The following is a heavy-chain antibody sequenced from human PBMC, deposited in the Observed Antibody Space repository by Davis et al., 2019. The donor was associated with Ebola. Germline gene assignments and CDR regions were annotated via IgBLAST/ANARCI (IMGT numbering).Heavy chain of an antibody. D-gene: IGHD1-20*01. V-gene: IGHV3-48*04. CDR2: ITTNGWST. J-gene: IGHJ6*02. CDR1: GFAFSNYN. CDR3: ARDRGNWNYYYYGMDV. Sequence: GESLKISCTASGFAFSNYNMNWVRQAPGKGLEWVSSITTNGWSTYYADSVKGRFTISRDNAKNSLYLQMNSLRAEDTAVYYCARDRGNWNYYYYGMDVWGQGTTVTVSS.